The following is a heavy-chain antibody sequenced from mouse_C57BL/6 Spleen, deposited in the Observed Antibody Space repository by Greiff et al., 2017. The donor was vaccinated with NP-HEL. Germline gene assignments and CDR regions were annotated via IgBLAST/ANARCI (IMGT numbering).Heavy chain of an antibody. CDR1: GYTFTDYY. V-gene: IGHV1-76*01. Sequence: VQLQQSGAELVRPGASVTLSCKASGYTFTDYYINWVKQRPGQGLEWIARIYPGSGNTYYNEKFKGKATLSAEKSSSTAYMQLSRLTSEDSAVYFCARSGYGSSSWFAYWGQGTLVTVSA. J-gene: IGHJ3*01. CDR2: IYPGSGNT. CDR3: ARSGYGSSSWFAY. D-gene: IGHD1-1*01.